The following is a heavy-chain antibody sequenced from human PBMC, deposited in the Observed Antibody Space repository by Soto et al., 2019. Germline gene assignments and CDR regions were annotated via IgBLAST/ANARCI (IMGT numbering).Heavy chain of an antibody. CDR2: IYYSGNT. Sequence: QVQLQESGPGLVKPSETLSLTCTVSGGSVRSGNYYWSWIRQPPGKGLEWIGHIYYSGNTNYNAYLKSRVTISVDTSKNQFSLKVSSVTAADTAVYYCAREGLQLARYGGDVDSWGQGTLVTVSS. V-gene: IGHV4-61*01. CDR1: GGSVRSGNYY. D-gene: IGHD3-16*01. CDR3: AREGLQLARYGGDVDS. J-gene: IGHJ4*02.